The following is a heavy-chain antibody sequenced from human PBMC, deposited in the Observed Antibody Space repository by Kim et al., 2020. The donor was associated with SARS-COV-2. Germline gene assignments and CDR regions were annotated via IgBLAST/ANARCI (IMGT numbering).Heavy chain of an antibody. CDR1: GYTFTSYY. CDR3: ARGTMVRGVIKRIDY. V-gene: IGHV1-46*01. Sequence: ASVKVSCKASGYTFTSYYMHWVRQAPGQGLEWMGIINPSGGSTSYAQKFQGRVTMTRDTSTSTVYMELSSLRSEDTAVYYCARGTMVRGVIKRIDYWGQGTLVTVSS. CDR2: INPSGGST. D-gene: IGHD3-10*01. J-gene: IGHJ4*02.